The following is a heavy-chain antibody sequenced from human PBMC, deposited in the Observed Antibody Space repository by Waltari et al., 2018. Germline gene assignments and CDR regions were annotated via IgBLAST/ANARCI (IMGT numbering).Heavy chain of an antibody. J-gene: IGHJ6*03. CDR2: IYYSGST. V-gene: IGHV4-30-4*08. D-gene: IGHD3-16*01. Sequence: QVQLQESGPGLVKPSQTLSLTCTVSGGSISSGDYYWSWIRQPPGKGLEWIGYIYYSGSTYYNPSLKSRVTISVDTSKNQFSLKLSSVTAADTAVYYCGRCPTFSYYYYYMDVWGIGTTVTISS. CDR1: GGSISSGDYY. CDR3: GRCPTFSYYYYYMDV.